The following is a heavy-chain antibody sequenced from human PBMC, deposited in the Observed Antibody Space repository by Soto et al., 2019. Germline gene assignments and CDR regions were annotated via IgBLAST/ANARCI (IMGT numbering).Heavy chain of an antibody. D-gene: IGHD3-22*01. CDR2: IFSDNER. V-gene: IGHV2-26*01. CDR1: GFSLTTGKMG. Sequence: SGPTLVNPTETLTLTCTVSGFSLTTGKMGVSWIRQPPGKALEWLAHIFSDNERSYSTSLQGRLTISKDTSGSQVVLSMTNVDPVDTATYYCAHRPPYAYDQNYFDPWGQGTLVTVSS. CDR3: AHRPPYAYDQNYFDP. J-gene: IGHJ5*02.